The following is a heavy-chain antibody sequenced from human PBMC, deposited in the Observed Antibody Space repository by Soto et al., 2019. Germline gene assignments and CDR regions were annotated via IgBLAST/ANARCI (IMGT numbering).Heavy chain of an antibody. Sequence: EVQLVESGGGLVKPGGSLRLSCAASGFTFSSYSMNWVRQAPGKGLEWVSSISSSSSYIYYADSVMGRFTISRDNAKNSLYLQMNSLRAEDTAVYYCAAGIAAAGSPNYYMDVWGKGTTVTVSS. D-gene: IGHD6-13*01. J-gene: IGHJ6*03. CDR1: GFTFSSYS. CDR3: AAGIAAAGSPNYYMDV. CDR2: ISSSSSYI. V-gene: IGHV3-21*01.